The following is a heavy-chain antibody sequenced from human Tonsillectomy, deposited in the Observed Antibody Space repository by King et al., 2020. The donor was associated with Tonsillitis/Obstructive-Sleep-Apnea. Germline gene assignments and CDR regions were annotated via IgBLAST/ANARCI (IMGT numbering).Heavy chain of an antibody. V-gene: IGHV3-9*01. Sequence: EVQLVESGGGLVQPGRSLRLSCAASGFPFDDYAMHWVRQAPGKGLEWVSGISWNSGRIGYADSVKGRFTISRDNAKNSLYLQMNSLRTEDTALYYCAKGSTYGSSSGDFDYWGQGTLVTVSS. CDR1: GFPFDDYA. CDR2: ISWNSGRI. CDR3: AKGSTYGSSSGDFDY. J-gene: IGHJ4*02. D-gene: IGHD6-6*01.